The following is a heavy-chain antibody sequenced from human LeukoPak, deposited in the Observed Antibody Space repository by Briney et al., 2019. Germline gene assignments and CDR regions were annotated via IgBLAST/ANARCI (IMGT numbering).Heavy chain of an antibody. CDR3: ARDLYDYGDYVD. CDR2: ISAYNGNT. D-gene: IGHD4-17*01. J-gene: IGHJ4*02. V-gene: IGHV1-18*01. CDR1: GYTFTSYG. Sequence: GASVKVSCKASGYTFTSYGVSWVRQAPGQGLEWMGWISAYNGNTNYAQKLQGRITMTTDTSTSTAYMELRSLRSDDTAVYYCARDLYDYGDYVDWGQGTLVTVSS.